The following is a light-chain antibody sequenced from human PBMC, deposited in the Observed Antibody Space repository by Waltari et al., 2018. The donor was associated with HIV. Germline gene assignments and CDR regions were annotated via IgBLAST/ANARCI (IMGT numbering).Light chain of an antibody. CDR1: NSTIGRNY. J-gene: IGLJ3*02. CDR3: GTWDNNLSGWV. CDR2: RNN. V-gene: IGLV1-47*01. Sequence: QSVLTQPPSASVTPGQRVTISCSGSNSTIGRNYVSWYQQLPGAAPKLLIYRNNQRPSGVPDRFSGSKSGTSASLAISGLRSEDEADYYCGTWDNNLSGWVFGAGTKMAVL.